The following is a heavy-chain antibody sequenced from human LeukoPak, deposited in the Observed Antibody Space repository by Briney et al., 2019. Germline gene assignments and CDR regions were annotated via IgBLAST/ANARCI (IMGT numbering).Heavy chain of an antibody. CDR2: IYYSGST. CDR3: ARTTVVSNWFDP. CDR1: GGSISSYY. D-gene: IGHD4-23*01. V-gene: IGHV4-59*08. Sequence: SETLSLTCTVSGGSISSYYWSWIRQPPGKGLEWIGYIYYSGSTNYNPSLKSRVTISVDTSKNQFSLKLSSVTAADTAVYYCARTTVVSNWFDPWGQGTLVTVSS. J-gene: IGHJ5*02.